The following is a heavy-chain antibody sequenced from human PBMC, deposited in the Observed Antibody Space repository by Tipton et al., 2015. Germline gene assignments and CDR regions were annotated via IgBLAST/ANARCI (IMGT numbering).Heavy chain of an antibody. Sequence: TLSLTCTVSGGSISTGGNYWSWIRQHPGKGLEWIGYIYHSGSTYYNPSLKSRVTMSVDTSKNQFSLKLTSVTTADTAVFYCARAVTTIARYAFDVWGQGTMVTVSS. D-gene: IGHD4-17*01. CDR2: IYHSGST. J-gene: IGHJ3*01. V-gene: IGHV4-31*03. CDR3: ARAVTTIARYAFDV. CDR1: GGSISTGGNY.